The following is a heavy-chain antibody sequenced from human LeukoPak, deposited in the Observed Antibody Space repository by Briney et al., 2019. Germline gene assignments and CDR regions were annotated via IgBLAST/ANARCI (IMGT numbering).Heavy chain of an antibody. CDR1: GFTFRSYE. CDR2: ISSSGSTI. CDR3: ARPLGYCSGGSCFPFDI. V-gene: IGHV3-48*03. D-gene: IGHD2-15*01. Sequence: GGSLRLSCAASGFTFRSYEMKWVRQAPGKGPEWVSHISSSGSTIYYADSVKGRFTISRDNAKNSLYLQMNSLRAEDTAVYFCARPLGYCSGGSCFPFDIWGQGTVVTVSS. J-gene: IGHJ3*02.